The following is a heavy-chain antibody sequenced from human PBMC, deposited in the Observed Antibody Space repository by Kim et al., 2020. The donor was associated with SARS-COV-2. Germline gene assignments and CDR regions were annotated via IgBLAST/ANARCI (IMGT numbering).Heavy chain of an antibody. J-gene: IGHJ3*01. CDR3: VRDRRGWFDAFDL. V-gene: IGHV4-31*03. CDR2: ILHSGAT. Sequence: SETLSLTSTVSGDSISNDAYYWTWIRHHPERGLEWIGHILHSGATFFKSSLQGRCTISADTSKNQLSLRLTSVTAADTALYYCVRDRRGWFDAFDLWGQG. CDR1: GDSISNDAYY. D-gene: IGHD6-19*01.